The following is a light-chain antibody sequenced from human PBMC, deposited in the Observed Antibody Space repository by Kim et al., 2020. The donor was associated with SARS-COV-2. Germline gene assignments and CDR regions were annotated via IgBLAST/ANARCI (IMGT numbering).Light chain of an antibody. CDR1: HSVAGK. J-gene: IGKJ4*01. Sequence: PGERATPSCRASHSVAGKLAWYQQKPGQAPRLLSYGASVRATGIPARFSGSGSGTEFTLTISSLQSEDSAVYYCQEYNNWPALSFGGGTKVDIK. CDR3: QEYNNWPALS. V-gene: IGKV3D-15*01. CDR2: GAS.